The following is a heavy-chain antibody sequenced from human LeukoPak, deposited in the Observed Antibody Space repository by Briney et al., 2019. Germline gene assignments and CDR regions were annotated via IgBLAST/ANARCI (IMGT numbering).Heavy chain of an antibody. V-gene: IGHV3-53*01. CDR3: ARVSLSSRDYFDF. J-gene: IGHJ4*02. CDR2: IHSGGNT. D-gene: IGHD6-19*01. CDR1: GFSVSSNY. Sequence: GGSLTLSCAVYGFSVSSNYMRWVSQVPGTGREWHSIIHSGGNTYFAGSVKGRLTISRDNSQNTLFLQMNSLRVEDTAVYSCARVSLSSRDYFDFWGQGTLVTVSS.